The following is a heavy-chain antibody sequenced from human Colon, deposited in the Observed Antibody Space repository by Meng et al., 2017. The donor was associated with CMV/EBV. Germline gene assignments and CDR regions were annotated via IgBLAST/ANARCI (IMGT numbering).Heavy chain of an antibody. Sequence: SETLSLTCTVSGGSISSSGFYWGWIRQPPGKGLEWTGSIYCSGSTYDNPSLKSRVTISVDTSKNQFSLKLSSVTAADTAVYYCASPNNKIKRITMFGVVTNDAFDIWGQGTMVTVSS. J-gene: IGHJ3*02. V-gene: IGHV4-39*07. CDR1: GGSISSSGFY. CDR3: ASPNNKIKRITMFGVVTNDAFDI. D-gene: IGHD3-3*01. CDR2: IYCSGST.